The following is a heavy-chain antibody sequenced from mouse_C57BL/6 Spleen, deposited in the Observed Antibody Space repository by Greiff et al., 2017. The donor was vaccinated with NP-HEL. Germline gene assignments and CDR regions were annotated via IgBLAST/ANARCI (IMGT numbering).Heavy chain of an antibody. CDR1: GYTFTSYW. CDR3: ERRDGYSYFGV. CDR2: IDPSDSYT. J-gene: IGHJ1*01. V-gene: IGHV1-59*01. Sequence: VQLQQPGAELVRPGTSVKLSCKASGYTFTSYWMHWVKQRPGQGLEWIGVIDPSDSYTNYNQKFKGKATLTVDTSSSTAYMQLSSLTSEFSAVYYCERRDGYSYFGVSAARTTVSVSS. D-gene: IGHD1-1*01.